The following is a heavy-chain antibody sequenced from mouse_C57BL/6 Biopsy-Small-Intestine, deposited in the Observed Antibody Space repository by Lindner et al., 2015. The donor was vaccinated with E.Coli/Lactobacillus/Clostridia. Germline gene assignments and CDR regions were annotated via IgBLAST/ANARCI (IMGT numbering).Heavy chain of an antibody. CDR3: ARGYYYGSSPRWLAY. V-gene: IGHV14-2*01. CDR1: GFNIKDYY. CDR2: IDPEDGET. D-gene: IGHD1-1*01. Sequence: VQLQESGAELVKPGASVKLSCTASGFNIKDYYMHWVKQRTEQGLEWIGKIDPEDGETKYAPKFQGKATITADTSSDTAYLQLSSLTSEDTAVYYCARGYYYGSSPRWLAYWGQGTLVTVSA. J-gene: IGHJ3*01.